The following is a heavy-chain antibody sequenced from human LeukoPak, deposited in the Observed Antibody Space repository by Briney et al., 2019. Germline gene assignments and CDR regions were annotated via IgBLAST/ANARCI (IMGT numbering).Heavy chain of an antibody. CDR2: TYYSGSA. D-gene: IGHD2-2*02. J-gene: IGHJ4*02. Sequence: PSETLSLTCTVSGGSISSSGPYWSWIRQHPGKGLEWIGYTYYSGSAYYNPSLKSRAIISVDTSKNQVSLKLSSVTDADTAVYYCARVDTSGYTLFDHWGQGTLVTVSS. CDR3: ARVDTSGYTLFDH. V-gene: IGHV4-31*03. CDR1: GGSISSSGPY.